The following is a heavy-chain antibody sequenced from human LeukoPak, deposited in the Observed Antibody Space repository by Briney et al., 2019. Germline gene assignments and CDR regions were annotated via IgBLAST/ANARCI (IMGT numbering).Heavy chain of an antibody. Sequence: GGSLRLSCAASGFTFSSYGMHWVRQAPGKGLEWVAVISYDGSNKYYADSVKGRFTISRDNSKNTLYLQMNSLRAEDTAVYYCAKDKPSGSLPLDYWGQGTLVTVSS. V-gene: IGHV3-30*18. CDR1: GFTFSSYG. CDR3: AKDKPSGSLPLDY. CDR2: ISYDGSNK. J-gene: IGHJ4*02. D-gene: IGHD1-26*01.